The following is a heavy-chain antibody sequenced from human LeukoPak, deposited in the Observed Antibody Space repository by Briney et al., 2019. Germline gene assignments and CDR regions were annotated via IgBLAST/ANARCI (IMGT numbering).Heavy chain of an antibody. CDR2: IYSGGST. CDR3: ATHWH. CDR1: GFTVSSNY. J-gene: IGHJ4*02. D-gene: IGHD1-1*01. Sequence: PGGSLRVSCAASGFTVSSNYMSWVRQAPGKGLEWVSVIYSGGSTYYADSVKGRVTISRDASENTLYLQVNGLRAEDTAVYYCATHWHWGQGTLVIVSS. V-gene: IGHV3-53*01.